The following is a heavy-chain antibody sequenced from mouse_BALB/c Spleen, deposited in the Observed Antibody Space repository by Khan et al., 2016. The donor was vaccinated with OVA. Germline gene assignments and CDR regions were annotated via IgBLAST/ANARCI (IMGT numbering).Heavy chain of an antibody. V-gene: IGHV14-3*02. CDR3: ARSGGNWYFDV. D-gene: IGHD3-1*01. CDR1: GFNIKDTY. Sequence: VQLKQSGAELVKPGASVKLSCTASGFNIKDTYMHWVKQRPEQGLEWIGRIDPANGNTKYDPKFQGKATITADTSSNTAYLQLSSLTSEDTAVYYWARSGGNWYFDVWGAGTTVTVSS. CDR2: IDPANGNT. J-gene: IGHJ1*01.